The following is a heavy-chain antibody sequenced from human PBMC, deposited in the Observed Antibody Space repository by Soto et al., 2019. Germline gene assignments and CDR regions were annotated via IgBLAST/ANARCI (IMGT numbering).Heavy chain of an antibody. CDR2: INHSGST. CDR1: GGSFSGYY. CDR3: ARRPVEMATPLPEYDY. J-gene: IGHJ4*02. Sequence: SETLSLTWAVYGGSFSGYYWSWIREPPGKGLEWIGEINHSGSTNYNPSLKSRVLITVDTSKNQFSLKLSSVTAADTAVYYCARRPVEMATPLPEYDYCGEGTLVTFSS. V-gene: IGHV4-34*01. D-gene: IGHD5-12*01.